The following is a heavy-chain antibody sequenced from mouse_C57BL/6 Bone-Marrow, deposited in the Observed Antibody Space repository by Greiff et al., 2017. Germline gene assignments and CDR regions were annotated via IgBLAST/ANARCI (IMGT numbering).Heavy chain of an antibody. CDR1: GYTFTSYG. CDR2: IYIGNGYT. Sequence: VQLQHSGAELVRPGSSVKMSCKTSGYTFTSYGINWVKQRPGQGLEWIGYIYIGNGYTEYNEKFKGKATLTSDTSSSTAYMQLSSLTSEDSAIYFCARSYVFSYDGYLFDYWGQGTTLTVSS. D-gene: IGHD2-3*01. V-gene: IGHV1-58*01. CDR3: ARSYVFSYDGYLFDY. J-gene: IGHJ2*01.